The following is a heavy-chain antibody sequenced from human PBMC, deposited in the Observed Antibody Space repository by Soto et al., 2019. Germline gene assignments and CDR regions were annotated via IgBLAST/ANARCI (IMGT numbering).Heavy chain of an antibody. J-gene: IGHJ6*03. D-gene: IGHD2-15*01. V-gene: IGHV4-39*01. CDR1: GGSISSSSYY. Sequence: PSETLSLTCTVSGGSISSSSYYWGWIRQPPGKGLEWIGSIYYSGSTYYNPSLKSRVTISVDTSKNQFSLKLSSVTAADTAVYYCARGPRVLLRTTSSPHPNYYYYYYMDVWGKGTTVTVSS. CDR3: ARGPRVLLRTTSSPHPNYYYYYYMDV. CDR2: IYYSGST.